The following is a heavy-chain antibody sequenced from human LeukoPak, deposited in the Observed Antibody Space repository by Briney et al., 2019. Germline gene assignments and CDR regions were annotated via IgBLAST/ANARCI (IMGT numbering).Heavy chain of an antibody. J-gene: IGHJ5*02. D-gene: IGHD5/OR15-5a*01. Sequence: KTGGSLRLSCAASGFTFSNARMSWVRQAPGKGLEWVGRIKSKTDGGTTDHAAPVKGRFTISRDDSKNTLYLQMNSLKTEDTAVYYCTTAPTPRLRIPWGQGTLVTVSS. V-gene: IGHV3-15*01. CDR3: TTAPTPRLRIP. CDR2: IKSKTDGGTT. CDR1: GFTFSNAR.